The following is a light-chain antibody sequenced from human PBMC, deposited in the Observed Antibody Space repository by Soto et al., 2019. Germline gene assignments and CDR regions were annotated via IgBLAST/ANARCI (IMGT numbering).Light chain of an antibody. CDR3: QQRSNWPS. CDR1: QSVGSY. Sequence: EIVLTQSPGTLSLSPGERATLSCRASQSVGSYLAWYQQKPGQAPRLLIYDAFNRATGIPARFSGSGSGTDFTLTISSLEPEDFAVYYCQQRSNWPSFGPGTKVDIK. J-gene: IGKJ3*01. CDR2: DAF. V-gene: IGKV3-11*01.